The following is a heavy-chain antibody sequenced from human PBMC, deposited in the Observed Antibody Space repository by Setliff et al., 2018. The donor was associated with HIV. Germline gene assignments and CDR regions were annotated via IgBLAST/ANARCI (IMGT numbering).Heavy chain of an antibody. CDR1: GGSISSYY. D-gene: IGHD3-22*01. Sequence: SETLSLTCTVSGGSISSYYWSWIRQPPGKGLEWIGYMYTSGSTNYNPSLKSRVTISVDTSKNQFSLKLNSVTAADTAVYYCARGPRRRNYYDTSGYYSQNDYWGQGALVTVSS. V-gene: IGHV4-4*08. CDR2: MYTSGST. CDR3: ARGPRRRNYYDTSGYYSQNDY. J-gene: IGHJ4*02.